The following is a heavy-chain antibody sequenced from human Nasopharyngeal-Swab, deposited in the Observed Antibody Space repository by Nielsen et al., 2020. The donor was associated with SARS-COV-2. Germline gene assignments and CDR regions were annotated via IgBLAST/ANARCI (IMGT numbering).Heavy chain of an antibody. V-gene: IGHV1-2*06. CDR2: INPDNGVT. CDR1: GYTFTNHH. Sequence: ASVKVSCKASGYTFTNHHIHWVRQAPGQGLEWMGRINPDNGVTIYAQNFQGRVTMTRDTSIRTAYMELRRLTSGDTAVYYCAGMIIANDAFDIWGQGTMVTVSS. CDR3: AGMIIANDAFDI. D-gene: IGHD3-22*01. J-gene: IGHJ3*02.